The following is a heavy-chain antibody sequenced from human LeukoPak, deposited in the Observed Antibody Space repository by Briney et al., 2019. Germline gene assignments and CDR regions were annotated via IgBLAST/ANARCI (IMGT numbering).Heavy chain of an antibody. D-gene: IGHD4-17*01. V-gene: IGHV3-23*01. J-gene: IGHJ3*02. CDR3: AKDLDYGDSIDAFDI. Sequence: GGSLRLSCAASGFTFSSYAMSCVRQAPGKGLEWVSAISGSGGSTYYADSVKGRFTISRDNSKNTLYLQMNSLRAEDTAVYYCAKDLDYGDSIDAFDIWGQGTMVTVSS. CDR2: ISGSGGST. CDR1: GFTFSSYA.